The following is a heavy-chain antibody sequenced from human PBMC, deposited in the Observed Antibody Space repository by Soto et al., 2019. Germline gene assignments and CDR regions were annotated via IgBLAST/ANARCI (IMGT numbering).Heavy chain of an antibody. J-gene: IGHJ5*02. V-gene: IGHV1-46*01. CDR1: GYTFTSYY. D-gene: IGHD6-6*01. Sequence: PWPSVKVSCKASGYTFTSYYMHWVRQAPGQGLEWMGIINPSGGSTSYAQKFQGRVTMTRDTSTSTVYMELSSLRSEDMAVYYCAREADPYPSIAAGNWFDPWGQGTLVTAPQ. CDR3: AREADPYPSIAAGNWFDP. CDR2: INPSGGST.